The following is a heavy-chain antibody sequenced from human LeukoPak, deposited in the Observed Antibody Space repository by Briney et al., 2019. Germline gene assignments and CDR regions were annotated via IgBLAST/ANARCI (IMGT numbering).Heavy chain of an antibody. CDR3: ARAPREGFSGSYHDY. D-gene: IGHD1-26*01. V-gene: IGHV3-30*14. CDR1: GFTFSSYA. CDR2: ISYDGSNK. J-gene: IGHJ4*02. Sequence: GGSLRLSCAASGFTFSSYAMHWVRQAPGKGPEWVAVISYDGSNKYYADSVKGRFTISRDNSKNTLYLQMASLRGEDTAVYYCARAPREGFSGSYHDYWGQGTLVTVSS.